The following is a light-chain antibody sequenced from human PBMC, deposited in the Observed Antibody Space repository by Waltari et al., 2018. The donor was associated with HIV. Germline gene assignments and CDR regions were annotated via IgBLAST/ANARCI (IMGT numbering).Light chain of an antibody. CDR3: SSYTRSSTLV. Sequence: QSALTQPASVSGSPGQSITISCTGTSSDVGGYNYFSWYQQHPGKAPKLMIYDVNYRPSGVSNRFSGSKSGNTASLTISGLQAEDEADYYCSSYTRSSTLVFGGGTKLTVL. J-gene: IGLJ2*01. CDR1: SSDVGGYNY. CDR2: DVN. V-gene: IGLV2-14*03.